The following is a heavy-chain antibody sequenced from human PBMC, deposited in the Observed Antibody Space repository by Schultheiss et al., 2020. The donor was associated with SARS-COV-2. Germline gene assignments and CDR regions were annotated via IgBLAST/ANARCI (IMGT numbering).Heavy chain of an antibody. CDR2: ISSSSSYI. CDR3: ARDGTTVSYNWFDP. Sequence: GGSLRLSCAASGVTFSSYAMSWVRQAPGKGLEWVSSISSSSSYIYYADSVKGRFTISRDNAKNTLYLQMNSLRAEDTAVYYCARDGTTVSYNWFDPWGQGTLVTVSS. CDR1: GVTFSSYA. V-gene: IGHV3-21*01. D-gene: IGHD4-17*01. J-gene: IGHJ5*02.